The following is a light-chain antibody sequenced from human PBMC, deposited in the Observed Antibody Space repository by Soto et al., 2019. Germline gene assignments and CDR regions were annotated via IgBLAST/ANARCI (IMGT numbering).Light chain of an antibody. CDR3: QQYSSTPFT. V-gene: IGKV4-1*01. CDR1: QSVLYSSNNKNY. J-gene: IGKJ3*01. CDR2: WAS. Sequence: DIEMTQSPDSLAVSLGERATINCKSSQSVLYSSNNKNYLAWYQQKPGQPPKLLIYWASTRESGVPDRFSGSGSGTDFTLTISSLQAEDVAVYYCQQYSSTPFTFGPGTNVDIK.